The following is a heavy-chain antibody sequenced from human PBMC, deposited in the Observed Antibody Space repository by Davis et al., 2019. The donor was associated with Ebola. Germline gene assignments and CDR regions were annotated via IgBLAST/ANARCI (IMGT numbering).Heavy chain of an antibody. D-gene: IGHD3-3*01. J-gene: IGHJ6*02. CDR1: GFTFDDYA. V-gene: IGHV3-7*01. Sequence: GGSLRLSCAASGFTFDDYAMHWVRQAPGKGLEWVANIKQDGSEKYYVDSVKGRFTISRDNAKNSLYLQMNSLRAEDTAVYYCARDETDYDFWSGYWNVWGQGTTVTVSS. CDR2: IKQDGSEK. CDR3: ARDETDYDFWSGYWNV.